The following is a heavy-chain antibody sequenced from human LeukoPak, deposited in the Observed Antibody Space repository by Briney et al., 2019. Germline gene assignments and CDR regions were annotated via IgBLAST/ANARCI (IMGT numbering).Heavy chain of an antibody. CDR3: ARVMYGGNSHFDY. D-gene: IGHD4-23*01. CDR1: GGSISSGGYY. V-gene: IGHV4-31*03. CDR2: IYYSGST. Sequence: SETLSLTCTVSGGSISSGGYYWSWIRQHPGKGLEWIGYIYYSGSTYYNPSLKSRVTISVDTSKNQFSLKLSSVTAADTAVYYCARVMYGGNSHFDYWGQGTLVTVSS. J-gene: IGHJ4*02.